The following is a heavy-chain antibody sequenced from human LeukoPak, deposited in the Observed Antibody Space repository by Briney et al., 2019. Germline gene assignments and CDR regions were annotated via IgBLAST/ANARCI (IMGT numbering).Heavy chain of an antibody. J-gene: IGHJ4*02. CDR3: ARVGRGVGVSHHNDFNY. D-gene: IGHD3-16*01. CDR2: IIPILGIA. CDR1: GGTFSSHA. V-gene: IGHV1-69*04. Sequence: SVKVSCKASGGTFSSHAISWVRQAPGQGLEWMGRIIPILGIANYAQKFQGRVTITADKSTSTAYMELSSLRSEDTAVYYCARVGRGVGVSHHNDFNYGGRETLVTVSS.